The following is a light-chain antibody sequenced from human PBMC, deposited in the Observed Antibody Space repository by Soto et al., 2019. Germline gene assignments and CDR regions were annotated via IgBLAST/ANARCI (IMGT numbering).Light chain of an antibody. Sequence: DIQMTQSPSSLSASVGDRVTITCRASQDIGSHLAWYQQKPEKAPKSLIYFASTLQSGVPSRFSASGSGTDFTLTISSLQPEDFAQYYCQQFRSFPITFGQGTRLEIK. J-gene: IGKJ5*01. V-gene: IGKV1D-16*01. CDR1: QDIGSH. CDR3: QQFRSFPIT. CDR2: FAS.